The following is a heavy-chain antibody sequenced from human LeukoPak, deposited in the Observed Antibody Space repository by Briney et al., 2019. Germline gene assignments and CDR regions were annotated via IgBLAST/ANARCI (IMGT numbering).Heavy chain of an antibody. V-gene: IGHV3-73*01. Sequence: GGSLRLSCAASGFTFSGSAMHWVRQASGKGLEWVGRIRSKANSYATAYAASVKGRFTISRDDSKNTAYLQMNSLKTEDTAVYYCARDHQRGYSYAWDYWGQGTLVTVSS. CDR2: IRSKANSYAT. CDR1: GFTFSGSA. J-gene: IGHJ4*02. CDR3: ARDHQRGYSYAWDY. D-gene: IGHD5-18*01.